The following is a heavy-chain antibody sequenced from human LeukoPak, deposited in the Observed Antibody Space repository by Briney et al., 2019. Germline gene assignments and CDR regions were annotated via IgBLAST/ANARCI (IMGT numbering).Heavy chain of an antibody. Sequence: PSETLSLTCTVSGGSISSSSYYWGWIRQPPGKGLEWIGSIYYSGSTYYNPSLKSRVTISVDTSKNQFSLKLSSVTAADTAVYYCARDSLYGGNSEIDYWGQGTLVTVSS. CDR2: IYYSGST. V-gene: IGHV4-39*07. CDR1: GGSISSSSYY. D-gene: IGHD4-23*01. J-gene: IGHJ4*02. CDR3: ARDSLYGGNSEIDY.